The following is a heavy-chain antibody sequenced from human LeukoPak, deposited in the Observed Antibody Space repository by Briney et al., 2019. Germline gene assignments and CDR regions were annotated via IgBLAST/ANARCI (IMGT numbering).Heavy chain of an antibody. V-gene: IGHV3-7*01. CDR3: ARDYSGYSNC. D-gene: IGHD4-11*01. J-gene: IGHJ4*02. Sequence: DSVKGRFTISRDNARNSLYLQMNSLRAEDTAVYYCARDYSGYSNCWGQGTLVTVSS.